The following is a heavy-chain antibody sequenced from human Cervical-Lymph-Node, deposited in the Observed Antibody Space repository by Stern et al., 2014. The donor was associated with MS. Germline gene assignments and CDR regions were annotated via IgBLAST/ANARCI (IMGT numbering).Heavy chain of an antibody. CDR1: GGTFSRST. J-gene: IGHJ4*02. V-gene: IGHV1-69*01. Sequence: VQLVQSGAEVKKPGSSVKVSCKASGGTFSRSTLSWVREAPGQGLEWMGGIIPLFGTANYAQKFQGRVTITADESTSTAYMELSSLRSEDTAVYYCARELSQVLVYWGQGALVTVSS. CDR3: ARELSQVLVY. CDR2: IIPLFGTA.